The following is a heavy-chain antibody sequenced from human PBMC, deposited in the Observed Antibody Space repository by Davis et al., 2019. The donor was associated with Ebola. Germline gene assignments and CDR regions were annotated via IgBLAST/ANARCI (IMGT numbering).Heavy chain of an antibody. CDR1: SYTFTSYG. Sequence: ASVKVSCKAPSYTFTSYGISWVRQAPGQGLEWMGWISAYNGNTNYAQKLQGRVTMTTDTSRSTAYMELRSLRSDDTAVYYRAREAGATTRIYDSWGQGTLVTVSS. CDR3: AREAGATTRIYDS. CDR2: ISAYNGNT. V-gene: IGHV1-18*01. D-gene: IGHD1-26*01. J-gene: IGHJ5*01.